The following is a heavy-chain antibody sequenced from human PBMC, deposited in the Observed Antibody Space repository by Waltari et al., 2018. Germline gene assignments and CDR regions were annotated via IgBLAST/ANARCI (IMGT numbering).Heavy chain of an antibody. D-gene: IGHD1-26*01. CDR2: ISWNRGTK. J-gene: IGHJ3*01. V-gene: IGHV3-9*03. Sequence: EVQLVESGGGLIQPGGSLRLSCAASGLTFDDYAMHWVRQAPGKGLEWVSGISWNRGTKGYADSVKGRFTISRDNAKNSLYLQMNSLRAEDMALYYCAKGGGSGSYYDAFDLWGQGTMVTVSS. CDR3: AKGGGSGSYYDAFDL. CDR1: GLTFDDYA.